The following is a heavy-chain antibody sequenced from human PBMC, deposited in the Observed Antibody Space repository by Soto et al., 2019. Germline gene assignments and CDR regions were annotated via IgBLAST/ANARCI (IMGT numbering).Heavy chain of an antibody. CDR2: MQPSSGRT. D-gene: IGHD1-26*01. CDR1: GYSFTSLD. J-gene: IGHJ4*02. CDR3: ARGVTAGVDY. V-gene: IGHV1-8*01. Sequence: QVQLVQSGAEGREPGASGKVSCKASGYSFTSLDINWVRQTTGQGLEWMGWMQPSSGRTGYAQKFQGRVTMTRDTSINTAYMELSSLTSDDTAFYYCARGVTAGVDYWGQGTLVTVSS.